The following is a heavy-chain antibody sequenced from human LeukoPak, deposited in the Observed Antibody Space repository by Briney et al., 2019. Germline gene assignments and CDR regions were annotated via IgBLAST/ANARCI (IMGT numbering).Heavy chain of an antibody. CDR3: AGTMVRGVPY. Sequence: SETLSLTCTVSGGSISSYYWSWIRQPPGKGLEWIGYIYYSGSTNYNPSLKSRVTISVDTSKSQFSLKLSSVTAADTAVYYCAGTMVRGVPYWGQGTLVTVSS. V-gene: IGHV4-59*01. CDR1: GGSISSYY. D-gene: IGHD3-10*01. CDR2: IYYSGST. J-gene: IGHJ4*02.